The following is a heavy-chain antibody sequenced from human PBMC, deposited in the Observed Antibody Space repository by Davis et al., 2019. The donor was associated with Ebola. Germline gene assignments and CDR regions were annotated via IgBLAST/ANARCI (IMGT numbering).Heavy chain of an antibody. CDR2: INPSGGST. Sequence: AASVKVSCKASGHTFTSYYIHWVRQAPGQGLEWMGMINPSGGSTKYAQKFQGRVTMTRDTSTSTVYMELSSLRSEDTAIYYCARDITMVQGPLGWFDPWGQGTLVTVSS. J-gene: IGHJ5*02. CDR3: ARDITMVQGPLGWFDP. CDR1: GHTFTSYY. V-gene: IGHV1-46*01. D-gene: IGHD3-10*01.